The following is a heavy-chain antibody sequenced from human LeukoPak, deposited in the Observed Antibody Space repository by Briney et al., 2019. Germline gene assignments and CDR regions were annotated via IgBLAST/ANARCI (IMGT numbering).Heavy chain of an antibody. CDR1: GFTFSSYG. Sequence: GGSLRLSCAASGFTFSSYGMHWVRQAPGKGLEWVAVIWYDGSNKYYADSVKGRFTISRDNSKNTLYLQMNSPRAEDTAVYYCARERENGYSSSWYKGGAFGAFDIWGQGTMVTVSS. CDR2: IWYDGSNK. D-gene: IGHD6-13*01. V-gene: IGHV3-33*01. J-gene: IGHJ3*02. CDR3: ARERENGYSSSWYKGGAFGAFDI.